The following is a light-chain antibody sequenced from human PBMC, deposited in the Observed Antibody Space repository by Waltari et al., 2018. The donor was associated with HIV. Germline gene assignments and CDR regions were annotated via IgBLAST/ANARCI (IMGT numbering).Light chain of an antibody. CDR3: QQYFTTPWT. J-gene: IGKJ2*02. V-gene: IGKV4-1*01. CDR2: WAS. CDR1: QSVLYNSNNKNY. Sequence: DIVMSQSPDSLAVSLGERATINCKSSQSVLYNSNNKNYLAWYQQKPGQPPHLPSYWASTRESGVPGRFSGSGSGTDVTLTISSLQAEDVAVYYCQQYFTTPWTFGQGTKLEIK.